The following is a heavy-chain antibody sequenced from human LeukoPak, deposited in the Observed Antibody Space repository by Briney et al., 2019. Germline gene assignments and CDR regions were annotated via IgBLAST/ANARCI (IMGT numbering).Heavy chain of an antibody. CDR3: AKDINALPYMTFDY. CDR1: GFTFDDYA. D-gene: IGHD2-2*01. J-gene: IGHJ4*02. CDR2: ISGDGGST. V-gene: IGHV3-43*02. Sequence: GGSLRLSCAASGFTFDDYAMHWVRQAPGKGLEWVSLISGDGGSTYYADPVKGRFTISRDNSKNSLYLQMNSLRTEDTALYYCAKDINALPYMTFDYWGQGTLVTVSS.